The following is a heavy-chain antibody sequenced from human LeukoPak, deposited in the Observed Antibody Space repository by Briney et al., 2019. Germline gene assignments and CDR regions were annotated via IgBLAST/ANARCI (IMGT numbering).Heavy chain of an antibody. Sequence: GGSLRLSCAASGFTFSSYAMHWVRQAPGKGLEWVAVISYDGSNKYYADSVKGRFTISRDNSKNTLYLQMNSLRAEDTAVFYCAKAGKAYCGGDCYCDYWGQGTLVTVSS. J-gene: IGHJ4*02. D-gene: IGHD2-21*02. CDR1: GFTFSSYA. CDR3: AKAGKAYCGGDCYCDY. CDR2: ISYDGSNK. V-gene: IGHV3-30*04.